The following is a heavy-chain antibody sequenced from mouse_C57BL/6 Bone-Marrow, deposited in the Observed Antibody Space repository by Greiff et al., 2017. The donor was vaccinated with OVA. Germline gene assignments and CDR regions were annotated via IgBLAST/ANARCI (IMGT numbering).Heavy chain of an antibody. Sequence: VQLQQSGPELVKPGASVKIPCKASGYTFTDYNMDWVKQSHGKSLEWIGDINPNNGGTIYNQKFKGKATLTVDKSSSTAYMELRILTSEDTAVYYCARSYYYGSSRYFDVWGTGTTVTVSS. D-gene: IGHD1-1*01. CDR3: ARSYYYGSSRYFDV. V-gene: IGHV1-18*01. J-gene: IGHJ1*03. CDR1: GYTFTDYN. CDR2: INPNNGGT.